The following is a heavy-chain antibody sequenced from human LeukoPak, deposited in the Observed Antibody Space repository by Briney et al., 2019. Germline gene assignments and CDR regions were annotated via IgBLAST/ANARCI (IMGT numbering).Heavy chain of an antibody. Sequence: SETLSLTCTVSGGSISSYYWSWIRQPPGKGLEWIGYIYYSGSTNYNPSLKSRVTISVDTSKNQFSLKLSSVTAADTAVYYCARESGCRPWNWFDSWGQGTLVTVSS. CDR3: ARESGCRPWNWFDS. D-gene: IGHD1-26*01. J-gene: IGHJ5*01. CDR2: IYYSGST. V-gene: IGHV4-59*01. CDR1: GGSISSYY.